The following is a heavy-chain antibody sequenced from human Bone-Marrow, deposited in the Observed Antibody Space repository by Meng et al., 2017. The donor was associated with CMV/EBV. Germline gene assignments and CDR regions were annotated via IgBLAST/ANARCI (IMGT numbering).Heavy chain of an antibody. CDR3: ARDLWGLGDY. V-gene: IGHV3-74*01. CDR2: ISLEGSSK. D-gene: IGHD3/OR15-3a*01. CDR1: GFTLSNYR. Sequence: GAYLKIFWVVSGFTLSNYRMHWVRQAPGKGLVWVSRISLEGSSKNYADSVKGRFTISRDNAKNTVYLQMKSLRVEDRAVYYCARDLWGLGDYWGQGPLVTVSS. J-gene: IGHJ4*02.